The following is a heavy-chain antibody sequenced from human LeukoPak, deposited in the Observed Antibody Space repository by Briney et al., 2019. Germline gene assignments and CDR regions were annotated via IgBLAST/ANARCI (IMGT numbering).Heavy chain of an antibody. Sequence: GESLKISCKGSGYSFTSYWIDWVRQVPGKGLEWMGLFQPGDSHSIYSPSFQGQVTFSDDKSISTAYLQWGSLGASDTAMYYCARRLLTGGFDIWGQGTMVTVSS. V-gene: IGHV5-51*01. J-gene: IGHJ3*02. CDR3: ARRLLTGGFDI. D-gene: IGHD1-26*01. CDR1: GYSFTSYW. CDR2: FQPGDSHS.